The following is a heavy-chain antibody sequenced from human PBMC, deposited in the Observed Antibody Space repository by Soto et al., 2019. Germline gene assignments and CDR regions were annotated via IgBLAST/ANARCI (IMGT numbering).Heavy chain of an antibody. CDR3: ARDNKNWFDA. J-gene: IGHJ5*02. CDR2: IYSGGST. Sequence: GSLRPACAASVLTSISNYMSWVRQAPGKGLEWVSVIYSGGSTYYADSLEGRFTISRDNSKNTLYLQMNSLRAEDTAVYYCARDNKNWFDAWGQGTLVTVSS. CDR1: VLTSISNY. V-gene: IGHV3-53*01.